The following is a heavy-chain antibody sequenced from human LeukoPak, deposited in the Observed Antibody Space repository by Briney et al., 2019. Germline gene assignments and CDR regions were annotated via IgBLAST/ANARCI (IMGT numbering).Heavy chain of an antibody. Sequence: SETLSLTCTVSGGSISSSSYYWGWIRQPPGKGLEWIGSIYYSGSTYYNPSLKSRVTISVDTSKNQFSLKLSSVTAADTAVYYCARDRVYAVAGAFDYWGQGTLVTVSS. CDR2: IYYSGST. J-gene: IGHJ4*02. CDR3: ARDRVYAVAGAFDY. D-gene: IGHD6-19*01. V-gene: IGHV4-39*07. CDR1: GGSISSSSYY.